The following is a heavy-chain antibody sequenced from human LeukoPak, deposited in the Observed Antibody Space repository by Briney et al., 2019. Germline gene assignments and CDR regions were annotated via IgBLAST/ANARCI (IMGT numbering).Heavy chain of an antibody. D-gene: IGHD1-14*01. V-gene: IGHV5-51*01. CDR3: ARHNREYACESPLDY. CDR2: IYPGDSDT. Sequence: RVAVQISLSGPGYIFTTYSIGLARHIPGKGPGWMGPIYPGDSDTRYSPSFQGQGTISADKSNSTAYLQCSSLKAADTAMYYCARHNREYACESPLDYWGQGTLVSVSS. CDR1: GYIFTTYS. J-gene: IGHJ4*02.